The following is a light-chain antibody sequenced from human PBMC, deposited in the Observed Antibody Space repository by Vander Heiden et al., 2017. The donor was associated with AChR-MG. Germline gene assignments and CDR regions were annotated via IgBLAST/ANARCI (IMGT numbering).Light chain of an antibody. Sequence: QSALTQPASVSGSPGQSITISCTGTSSDVGGFNYVSWYQQHPGKAPKLIIYGVTNRPSGVSSRFSGSKSGNTASLTISGLQAEDEADYYCNSYTTSATQVFGGGTKLNGL. V-gene: IGLV2-14*01. CDR2: GVT. J-gene: IGLJ3*02. CDR3: NSYTTSATQV. CDR1: SSDVGGFNY.